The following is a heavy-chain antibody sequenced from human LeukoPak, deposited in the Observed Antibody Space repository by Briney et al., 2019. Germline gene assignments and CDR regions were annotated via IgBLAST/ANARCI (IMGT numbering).Heavy chain of an antibody. CDR1: GFTFSGYS. CDR2: ISGSSSYI. J-gene: IGHJ4*02. CDR3: ARDWGEEMATIDPVFLDY. V-gene: IGHV3-21*01. Sequence: RPGGSLRLSCAASGFTFSGYSMNWVRQAPGKGLEWVSSISGSSSYIYYADSVKGRFTISRDNAKNSLYLQMNSLRAEDTAVYYCARDWGEEMATIDPVFLDYWGQGTLVTVSS. D-gene: IGHD5-24*01.